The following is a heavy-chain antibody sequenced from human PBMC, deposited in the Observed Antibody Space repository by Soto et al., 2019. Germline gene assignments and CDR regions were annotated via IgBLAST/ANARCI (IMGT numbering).Heavy chain of an antibody. CDR1: GGSISSSSYY. CDR2: IYYSGST. V-gene: IGHV4-39*01. CDR3: ASLGGTDYGDYQYSQGPR. Sequence: ASETLSLTCTVSGGSISSSSYYWGWIRQPPGKGLEWIGSIYYSGSTYYNPSLKSRVTISVDTSKSQFSLKLSSVTAADTAVYYCASLGGTDYGDYQYSQGPRWGQGTLDTVSS. D-gene: IGHD4-17*01. J-gene: IGHJ4*02.